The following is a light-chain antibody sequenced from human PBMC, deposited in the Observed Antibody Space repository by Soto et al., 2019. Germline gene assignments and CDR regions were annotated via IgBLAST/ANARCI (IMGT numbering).Light chain of an antibody. CDR1: SSDVGNYNL. J-gene: IGLJ1*01. Sequence: QSALTQPASVSGSPGQSITISCTGTSSDVGNYNLVSWYQHHPGKAPKLMIYEVSKWPSGVSNRFSGSKSGDTASLTISGLQAEDEADYYCCSYAGSNYVFGTGTKLTVL. CDR2: EVS. V-gene: IGLV2-23*02. CDR3: CSYAGSNYV.